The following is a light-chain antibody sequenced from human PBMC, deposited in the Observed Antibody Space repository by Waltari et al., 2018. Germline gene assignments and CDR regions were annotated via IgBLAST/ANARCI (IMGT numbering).Light chain of an antibody. CDR2: EVS. V-gene: IGLV2-8*01. Sequence: QSALPQPPSASRSPGRSVPSPCTGPTSHIGTYNYVPCYQQPPGKAPKVMIYEVSKRPSGVPDRFSGSKSGNSASLTVSGLQAEDEADYYCNSYAGSTTWVFGGGTKLTVL. CDR3: NSYAGSTTWV. J-gene: IGLJ2*01. CDR1: TSHIGTYNY.